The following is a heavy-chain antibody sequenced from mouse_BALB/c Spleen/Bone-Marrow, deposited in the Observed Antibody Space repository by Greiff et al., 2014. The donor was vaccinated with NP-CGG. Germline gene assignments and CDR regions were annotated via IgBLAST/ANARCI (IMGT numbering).Heavy chain of an antibody. CDR2: ISNGGTYT. CDR1: GFTLSDFY. D-gene: IGHD1-1*02. Sequence: EVMLVESGGGLVKPGGSLKLSCAASGFTLSDFYMFWFRQTPEKRLEWVATISNGGTYTYYPDSVKGRFTISRDNAKNNLYLQMSSLKSEDTAMYYCARSGERYGAMDCWGQGTSVTVTS. V-gene: IGHV5-4*02. J-gene: IGHJ4*01. CDR3: ARSGERYGAMDC.